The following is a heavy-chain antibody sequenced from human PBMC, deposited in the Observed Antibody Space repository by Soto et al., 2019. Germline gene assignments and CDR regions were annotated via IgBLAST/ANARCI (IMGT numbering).Heavy chain of an antibody. CDR1: GFTVSSNY. CDR3: ASKRTGGLRAFDI. D-gene: IGHD7-27*01. V-gene: IGHV3-53*01. Sequence: EVQLVESGGGLIQPGGSLRLSCAASGFTVSSNYMSWVRQAPGKGLEWVSVIYSGGSTYYADSVKGRFTISRDNSKNTLYLQMNSLRAEDTAVYYCASKRTGGLRAFDIWGQGTMVTVSS. CDR2: IYSGGST. J-gene: IGHJ3*02.